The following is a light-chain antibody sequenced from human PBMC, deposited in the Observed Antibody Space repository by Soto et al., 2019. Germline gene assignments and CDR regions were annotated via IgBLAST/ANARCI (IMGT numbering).Light chain of an antibody. Sequence: QSVLTQPPSASETPGQRITISCSGSSSNIGSHSVNWYQQLPGTAPKLLIYRSSQRPSGVPDRFSGSKSGTSASLAISGLQSGDEADYYCALWDDSLNGPVFGGGTKLTVL. J-gene: IGLJ3*02. CDR1: SSNIGSHS. CDR2: RSS. V-gene: IGLV1-44*01. CDR3: ALWDDSLNGPV.